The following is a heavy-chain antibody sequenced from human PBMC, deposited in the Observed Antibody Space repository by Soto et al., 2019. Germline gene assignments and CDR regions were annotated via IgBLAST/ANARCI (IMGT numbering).Heavy chain of an antibody. CDR2: IRPSGGRT. D-gene: IGHD5-18*01. V-gene: IGHV1-46*01. Sequence: QVHLVQSGAEVKKPGASVKVSCKASGYTFTNYYIHWVRQAPGQGLEWLGIIRPSGGRTEYAQRFQGRVTMTRDTSTSTVYKELTSLTSEDTVVYYCAREPNESYYFDYWGQGTLVTVSS. CDR1: GYTFTNYY. J-gene: IGHJ4*02. CDR3: AREPNESYYFDY.